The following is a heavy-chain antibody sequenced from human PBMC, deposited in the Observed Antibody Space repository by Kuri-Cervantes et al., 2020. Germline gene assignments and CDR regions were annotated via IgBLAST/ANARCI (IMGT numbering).Heavy chain of an antibody. Sequence: SGPTLVKPTQTLTLTCNFSGFSLSTSGVGVGWIRQPPGKALEWLALIYWDDDKRYSPSLKSRLTITKDTSKNQVVLTMTNMDPVDTATYYCARDYYDSSGYYFGDYWGQGTLVTVSS. CDR3: ARDYYDSSGYYFGDY. CDR1: GFSLSTSGVG. CDR2: IYWDDDK. J-gene: IGHJ4*02. D-gene: IGHD3-22*01. V-gene: IGHV2-5*02.